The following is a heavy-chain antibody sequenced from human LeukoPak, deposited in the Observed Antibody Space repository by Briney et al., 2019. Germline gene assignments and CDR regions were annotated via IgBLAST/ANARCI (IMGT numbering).Heavy chain of an antibody. D-gene: IGHD2-21*01. Sequence: GGSLRLSCVASGFTFSSYAMHWVRQAPGKGLEWVAVISYDGSNKYYADSVKGRFTISRDNSKNTLYLQMNSLRAEDTAVYYCAAERHIVVVNYYFDYWGQGTLVTVSS. CDR1: GFTFSSYA. CDR2: ISYDGSNK. J-gene: IGHJ4*02. CDR3: AAERHIVVVNYYFDY. V-gene: IGHV3-30*04.